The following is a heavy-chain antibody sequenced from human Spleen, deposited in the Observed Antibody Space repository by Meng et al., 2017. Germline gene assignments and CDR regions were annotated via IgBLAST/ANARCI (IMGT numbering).Heavy chain of an antibody. J-gene: IGHJ4*03. CDR2: IYYRGST. V-gene: IGHV4-59*08. CDR1: GGSISSYY. D-gene: IGHD1-26*01. Sequence: SETLSLTCTVSGGSISSYYWSWIRQPPGKGLEWIGNIYYRGSTNYNPSLKSRVTISVDTSKNQFSLKVTSVTAADTAVYYCARVGGRNRGSYFDYWGQGTQVT. CDR3: ARVGGRNRGSYFDY.